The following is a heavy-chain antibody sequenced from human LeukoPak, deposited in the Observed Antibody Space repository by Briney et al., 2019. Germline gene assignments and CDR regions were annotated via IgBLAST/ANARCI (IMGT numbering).Heavy chain of an antibody. Sequence: GGSLRLSCAASGFTVSSNYMSWVRQAPGKGLEWVSVIYSGGSIYYADSVKGRFTISRDNSKNTLYLQMNSLRAEDTAVYYCARGGRGYYDSSGYYYASEYFQHWGQGTLVTVSS. CDR2: IYSGGSI. CDR1: GFTVSSNY. CDR3: ARGGRGYYDSSGYYYASEYFQH. V-gene: IGHV3-66*02. D-gene: IGHD3-22*01. J-gene: IGHJ1*01.